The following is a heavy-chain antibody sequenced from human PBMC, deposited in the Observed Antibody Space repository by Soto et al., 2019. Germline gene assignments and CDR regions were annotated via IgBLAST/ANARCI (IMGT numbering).Heavy chain of an antibody. J-gene: IGHJ4*02. D-gene: IGHD5-12*01. CDR1: GGSISSYY. CDR2: IYYSGST. V-gene: IGHV4-59*01. Sequence: SETLSLTCTVSGGSISSYYWSWIRQPPGKGLEWIGYIYYSGSTNYNPSLKSRVTISVDTSKNQFSLKLSSVTAADTAVYYCARAGRDGYNFDYWGQGTLVTVSS. CDR3: ARAGRDGYNFDY.